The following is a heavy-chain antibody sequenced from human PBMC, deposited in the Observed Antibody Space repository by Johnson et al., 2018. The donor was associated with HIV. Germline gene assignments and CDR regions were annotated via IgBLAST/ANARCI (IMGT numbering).Heavy chain of an antibody. J-gene: IGHJ3*01. CDR3: AIPYYVDRGVYH. V-gene: IGHV3-30*02. CDR1: GFTFSSYG. CDR2: IRYDGSNK. Sequence: QVQLVESGGGVVQPGGSLRLSCAASGFTFSSYGMHWVRQAPGKGLEWVAFIRYDGSNKYYADSVKGRFTISRDNSKNTLYLQVNSLRAEDTAVYYCAIPYYVDRGVYHWGQGTMVTVSS. D-gene: IGHD3-22*01.